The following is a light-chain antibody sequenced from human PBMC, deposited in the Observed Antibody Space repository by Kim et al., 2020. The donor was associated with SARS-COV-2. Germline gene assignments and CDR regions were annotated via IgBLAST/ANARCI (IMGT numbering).Light chain of an antibody. V-gene: IGLV1-51*01. CDR1: STNTGSGY. CDR3: GTWDSSLNAVV. J-gene: IGLJ2*01. Sequence: GQKINTPLSASSTNTGSGYVSWNQQLPGTAPVLFIYDISRRPSGIPGRFSGSKSGTTATLDITGLQTGDEADYYCGTWDSSLNAVVFGGGTKLTVL. CDR2: DIS.